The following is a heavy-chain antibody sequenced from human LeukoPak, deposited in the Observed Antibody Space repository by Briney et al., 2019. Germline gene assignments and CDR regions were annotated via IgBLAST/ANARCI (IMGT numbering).Heavy chain of an antibody. Sequence: GGSLRLSCAASGFTFSTYSMNWVRQAPGKGLEWVSYIRSSSSDIYCADSLKGRFTISRDNAKNSLYLQMSSLRAEDTAVYYCARGYYSGSGSYFDCWGQGTLVTVSS. CDR3: ARGYYSGSGSYFDC. CDR1: GFTFSTYS. V-gene: IGHV3-21*01. CDR2: IRSSSSDI. D-gene: IGHD3-10*01. J-gene: IGHJ4*02.